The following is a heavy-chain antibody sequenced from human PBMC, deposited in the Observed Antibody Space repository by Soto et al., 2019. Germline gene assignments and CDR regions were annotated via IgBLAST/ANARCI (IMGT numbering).Heavy chain of an antibody. Sequence: EVQLLESGGGLVQPGGSLRLSCVASGLTFSSSSMSWVRQAPGQGLEWVSVSTGGGGSTFYADSVKGRFTISRDNSKNTLYLQMNSLRAEDAAVYFCAKLVRYWGQGTLVTVSS. D-gene: IGHD6-6*01. CDR1: GLTFSSSS. V-gene: IGHV3-23*01. CDR3: AKLVRY. J-gene: IGHJ4*02. CDR2: STGGGGST.